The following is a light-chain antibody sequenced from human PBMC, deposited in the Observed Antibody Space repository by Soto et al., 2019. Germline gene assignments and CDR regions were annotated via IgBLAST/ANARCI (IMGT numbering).Light chain of an antibody. V-gene: IGKV3-11*01. CDR2: DAS. Sequence: EIVLTQSPAALSLSPGVTATLSCRASQSLNNDLAWYQQKPGQAPRLLIYDASDRATGVPARFRGSGSGTDFTLTISSLDPEDFAVYYCQHRSNWPPYTFGQGTKLEI. CDR1: QSLNND. J-gene: IGKJ2*01. CDR3: QHRSNWPPYT.